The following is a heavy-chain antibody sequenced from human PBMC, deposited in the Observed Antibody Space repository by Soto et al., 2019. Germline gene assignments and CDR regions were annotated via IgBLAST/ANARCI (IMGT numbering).Heavy chain of an antibody. D-gene: IGHD3-10*01. J-gene: IGHJ4*02. CDR2: ISYSGNEK. Sequence: QVQLVESGGGVVQPGGSLRLSCAASGFTFSTSGIHWVRQAPGKGLDWVAAISYSGNEKYYADSVKGRFSTSRDNSKNTLYLQMNSLRPEDTAVYYCAKDLSSLFSFGEGLDYWGQGTLVTVSS. V-gene: IGHV3-30*18. CDR3: AKDLSSLFSFGEGLDY. CDR1: GFTFSTSG.